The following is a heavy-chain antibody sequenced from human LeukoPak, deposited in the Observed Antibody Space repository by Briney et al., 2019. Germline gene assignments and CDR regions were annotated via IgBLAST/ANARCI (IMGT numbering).Heavy chain of an antibody. CDR3: AKGGATVIDY. V-gene: IGHV3-74*01. CDR2: INSDGSST. CDR1: GFTFSNYW. Sequence: PGGSLRLSCAASGFTFSNYWMHWVRQAPGKGLVWVSRINSDGSSTTSADSVKGRFTISRDNAKKTLYLQMNSLRAEDTAVYYCAKGGATVIDYWGQGTLVTVSS. D-gene: IGHD4-17*01. J-gene: IGHJ4*02.